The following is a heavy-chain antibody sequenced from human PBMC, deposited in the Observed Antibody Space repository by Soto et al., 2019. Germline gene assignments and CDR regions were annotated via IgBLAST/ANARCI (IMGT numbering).Heavy chain of an antibody. Sequence: PSETLSLTCTVSGGSIRNVYWSWIRQAPGKGLEWIGFIFHSGNAKYNPSLKSRVTISVDTSKNQFSLSLDSVTAAGTAVYFCARAHAPTLPFDYWGQGTLVTVSS. J-gene: IGHJ4*01. CDR1: GGSIRNVY. CDR3: ARAHAPTLPFDY. V-gene: IGHV4-59*01. D-gene: IGHD2-15*01. CDR2: IFHSGNA.